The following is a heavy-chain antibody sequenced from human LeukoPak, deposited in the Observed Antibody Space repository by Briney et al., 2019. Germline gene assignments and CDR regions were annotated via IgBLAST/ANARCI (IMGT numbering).Heavy chain of an antibody. Sequence: SETLSLTCTVSGGSISSSSYYWGWIRQPPGKGLEWIWSIYYSGSTYYNPSLKSRVTISVDTSKNQFSLKLSSVTAADTAVYYCARTVPGSYYKNGMDVWGQGTTVTVSS. V-gene: IGHV4-39*01. CDR3: ARTVPGSYYKNGMDV. D-gene: IGHD3-10*01. J-gene: IGHJ6*02. CDR1: GGSISSSSYY. CDR2: IYYSGST.